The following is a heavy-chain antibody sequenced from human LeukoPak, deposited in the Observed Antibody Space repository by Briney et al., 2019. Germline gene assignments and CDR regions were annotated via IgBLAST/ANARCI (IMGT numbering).Heavy chain of an antibody. CDR3: ARVAMTTVTNYYYYYGMDV. J-gene: IGHJ6*02. D-gene: IGHD4-17*01. CDR1: GGSISSGGYY. Sequence: PSETLSLTCTVSGGSISSGGYYWSWIRQHPGKGLEWIGYIYYSGSTYYNPSLKSRVTISVGTSKNQFSLKLSSVTAADTAVYYCARVAMTTVTNYYYYYGMDVWGQGTTVTVSS. CDR2: IYYSGST. V-gene: IGHV4-31*03.